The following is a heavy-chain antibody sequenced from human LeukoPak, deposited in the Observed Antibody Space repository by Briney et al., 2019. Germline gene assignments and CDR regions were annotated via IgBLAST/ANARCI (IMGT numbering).Heavy chain of an antibody. CDR3: ARVISSSGSDY. V-gene: IGHV4-34*01. CDR2: TSHSGST. Sequence: SETLSLTCAVYGGSFSGYYWSWIRQPPGQGLEWIGETSHSGSTYYNPSLESRVTIPVDTSKKQFSLKLSSVTAADTAVYYCARVISSSGSDYWGQGTLVTVSS. J-gene: IGHJ4*02. CDR1: GGSFSGYY. D-gene: IGHD6-19*01.